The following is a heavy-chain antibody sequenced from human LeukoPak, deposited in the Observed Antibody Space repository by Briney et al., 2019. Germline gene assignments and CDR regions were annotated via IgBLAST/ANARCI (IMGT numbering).Heavy chain of an antibody. Sequence: SGGGETTYYADSGKGRFNISRANSQNTSYLQMNSRRSEDTAVYYCARDYADYVGYFFCDYWGQGTLVTVSS. D-gene: IGHD4-17*01. CDR2: SGGGETT. CDR3: ARDYADYVGYFFCDY. V-gene: IGHV3-23*01. J-gene: IGHJ4*02.